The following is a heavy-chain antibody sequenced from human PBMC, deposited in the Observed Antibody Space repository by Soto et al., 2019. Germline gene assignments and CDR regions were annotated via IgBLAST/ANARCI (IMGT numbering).Heavy chain of an antibody. V-gene: IGHV3-33*01. Sequence: LRLSCAASGFTFSGYGLHWVRQAPGKGLEWVAVIWYDGSNKYYADSVKGRFTISRDNSKNTLYLQMNSLRAEDTAVYYCARDVVVPATRGHNWFDPWGQGTLVTVSS. CDR2: IWYDGSNK. D-gene: IGHD2-2*01. CDR1: GFTFSGYG. CDR3: ARDVVVPATRGHNWFDP. J-gene: IGHJ5*02.